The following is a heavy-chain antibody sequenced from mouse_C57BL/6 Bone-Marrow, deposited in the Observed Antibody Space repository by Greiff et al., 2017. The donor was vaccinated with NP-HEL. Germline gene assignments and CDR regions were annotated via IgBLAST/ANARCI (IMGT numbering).Heavy chain of an antibody. Sequence: EVKLVESGGGLVKPGGSLKLSCAASGFTFSSYAMSWVRQTPEKRLEWVATIGDGGSYTYYPDNVKGRFTISRDNAKNNLYLQMSHLKSEDTAMYYCARGGEVGPYYFDYWGQGTTLTVSS. CDR3: ARGGEVGPYYFDY. V-gene: IGHV5-4*03. J-gene: IGHJ2*01. D-gene: IGHD1-3*01. CDR1: GFTFSSYA. CDR2: IGDGGSYT.